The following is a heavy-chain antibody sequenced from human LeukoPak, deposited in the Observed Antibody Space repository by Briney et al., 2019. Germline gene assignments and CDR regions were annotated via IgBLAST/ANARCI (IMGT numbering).Heavy chain of an antibody. V-gene: IGHV4-59*01. CDR2: IYYNGST. D-gene: IGHD5-12*01. CDR1: GGSISSYY. Sequence: SETLSLTCTVSGGSISSYYWSWIRHPPRRGLGWIGYIYYNGSTNYNPSLKSRVTISVDTSKNQFSLKLSSVTAADTAVYYCAREISGYAWFDYWGQGTLVTVSA. CDR3: AREISGYAWFDY. J-gene: IGHJ4*02.